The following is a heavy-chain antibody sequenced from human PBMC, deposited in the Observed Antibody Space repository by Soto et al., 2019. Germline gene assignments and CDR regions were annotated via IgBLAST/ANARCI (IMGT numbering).Heavy chain of an antibody. Sequence: EVQLVESGGGLVQPGGSLRLSCAASGFTFSTYWMKWVRQAPGKGLEWVANIKEDGSEEYYVDSVKGRFTISIDNAKNSLYLDMNSLRGEDTAVYYCARDWGAPGRGSAFGYYYHFGMDVWGQGTTVTVPS. J-gene: IGHJ6*02. CDR3: ARDWGAPGRGSAFGYYYHFGMDV. CDR1: GFTFSTYW. D-gene: IGHD3-16*01. V-gene: IGHV3-7*05. CDR2: IKEDGSEE.